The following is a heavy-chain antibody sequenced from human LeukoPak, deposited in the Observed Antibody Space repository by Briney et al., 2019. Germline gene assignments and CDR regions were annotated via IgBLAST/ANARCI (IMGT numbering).Heavy chain of an antibody. V-gene: IGHV3-48*03. CDR1: GFTFSSYA. Sequence: GGSLRLSCAASGFTFSSYAMSWVRQAPGKGLEWVSYISSSGSTIYYADSVKGRFTISRDNAKNSLYLQMNSLRAEDTAVYYCARNPVGATRGYFDYWGQGTLVTVSS. J-gene: IGHJ4*02. CDR2: ISSSGSTI. CDR3: ARNPVGATRGYFDY. D-gene: IGHD1-26*01.